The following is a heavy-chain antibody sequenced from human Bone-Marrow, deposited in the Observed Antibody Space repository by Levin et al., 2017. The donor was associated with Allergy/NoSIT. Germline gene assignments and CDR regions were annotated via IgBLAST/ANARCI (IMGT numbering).Heavy chain of an antibody. J-gene: IGHJ5*02. CDR3: TRRGGDLLTGYGT. CDR2: IRSKVNNYAT. CDR1: GFTFSGST. V-gene: IGHV3-73*01. D-gene: IGHD3-9*01. Sequence: GESLKISCAASGFTFSGSTMHWVRQASGKGLEWVGRIRSKVNNYATEYATSLKDRFIISRDDSKNTAYLQMISLKAEDTAVYYCTRRGGDLLTGYGTWGQGTLVTVSS.